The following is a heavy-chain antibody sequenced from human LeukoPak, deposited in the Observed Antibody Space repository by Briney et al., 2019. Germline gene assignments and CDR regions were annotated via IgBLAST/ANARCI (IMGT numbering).Heavy chain of an antibody. CDR1: GFNISNYW. D-gene: IGHD5-12*01. CDR3: ARVSTHYDLDFFDF. J-gene: IGHJ4*02. V-gene: IGHV3-7*04. Sequence: GGSLRLSCAASGFNISNYWMTWVRQAPGKGLQWVANIKEDGGQKYYVDSVKGRFTISRDNPKNSLYLHLSRLRAEDTAVYFCARVSTHYDLDFFDFWGQGTQLTVSS. CDR2: IKEDGGQK.